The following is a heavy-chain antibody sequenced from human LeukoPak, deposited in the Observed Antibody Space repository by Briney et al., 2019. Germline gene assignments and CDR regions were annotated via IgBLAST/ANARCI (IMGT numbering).Heavy chain of an antibody. Sequence: PSETLSLTCSVAGDSIRNNYWTWIRQPAGKELEWIGRVCNSGSTNYNPSLKSRVTMSADMSKNQFSLNLFSVTAADTAVYYCARLVNRKLFDYWGQGALVTVSS. CDR3: ARLVNRKLFDY. J-gene: IGHJ4*02. CDR1: GDSIRNNY. D-gene: IGHD1-26*01. CDR2: VCNSGST. V-gene: IGHV4-4*07.